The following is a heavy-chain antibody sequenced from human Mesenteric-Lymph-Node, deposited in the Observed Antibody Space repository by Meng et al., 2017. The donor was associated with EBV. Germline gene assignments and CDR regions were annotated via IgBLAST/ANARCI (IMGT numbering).Heavy chain of an antibody. Sequence: GPGSVKPVGTRASSGHGLGGSIGSGNWCGGVRQPQGRGLEWIGEIYNNGLTNYNPSLKSRVTISLDKSKNQFILKLSSVTAADTAVYYCARDRGGGYDRGYYFDYWGQGTLVTVSS. CDR2: IYNNGLT. V-gene: IGHV4-4*02. J-gene: IGHJ4*02. CDR1: GGSIGSGNW. CDR3: ARDRGGGYDRGYYFDY. D-gene: IGHD3-22*01.